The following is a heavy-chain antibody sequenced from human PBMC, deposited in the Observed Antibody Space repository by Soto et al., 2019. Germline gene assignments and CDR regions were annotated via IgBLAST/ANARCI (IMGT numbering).Heavy chain of an antibody. CDR2: IQSGGTT. V-gene: IGHV3-66*01. CDR3: VWNYDAFDI. D-gene: IGHD1-7*01. Sequence: PGWSLRLSCAASSFTLSSKYMTWVRQAPGKGLEWVSLIQSGGTTYYADSVKGRFTISRDNSKNTLYLQMNSLRAEDTAVYYCVWNYDAFDIWGQGTMVTVSS. J-gene: IGHJ3*02. CDR1: SFTLSSKY.